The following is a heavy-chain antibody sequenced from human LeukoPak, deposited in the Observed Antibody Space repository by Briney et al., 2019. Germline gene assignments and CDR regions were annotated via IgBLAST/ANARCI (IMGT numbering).Heavy chain of an antibody. D-gene: IGHD5-18*01. CDR3: ARDYQGGYGDKTVDY. V-gene: IGHV4-39*07. Sequence: SETLSLTCTVSGVSISSSNSYWGWIRQPPGNGLEWIGSIYYSGSTYYNPSLKSRVTTSVDTSKNQFSLKLSSVTAADTAVYYCARDYQGGYGDKTVDYWGQGTLVTVSS. CDR2: IYYSGST. CDR1: GVSISSSNSY. J-gene: IGHJ4*02.